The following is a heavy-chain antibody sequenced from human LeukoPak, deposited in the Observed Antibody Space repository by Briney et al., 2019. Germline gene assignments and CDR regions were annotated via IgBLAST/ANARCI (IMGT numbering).Heavy chain of an antibody. CDR2: ISSSSSYI. Sequence: GGSLRLSCAASGFTFSSYSMNWVRQAPGKGLEWVSSISSSSSYIYYADSVKGRFTISRDNAKNSLYLQMNSLRPEDTAVYYCARAMGELPDYWGQGTLVTVSS. V-gene: IGHV3-21*01. CDR1: GFTFSSYS. J-gene: IGHJ4*02. D-gene: IGHD1-26*01. CDR3: ARAMGELPDY.